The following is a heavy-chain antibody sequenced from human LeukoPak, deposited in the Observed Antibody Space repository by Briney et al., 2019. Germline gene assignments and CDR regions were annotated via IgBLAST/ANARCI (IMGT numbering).Heavy chain of an antibody. D-gene: IGHD1-20*01. CDR1: GFIFSSFS. CDR3: TRDHNWAFDY. Sequence: PGGSLRLSCAASGFIFSSFSMNWFRKAPGRGLEWISYIGLASGVTSYADSVKGRFAISSDTARNSLYLHMHSLRAEDTAVYYCTRDHNWAFDYWGQGALVTVSS. J-gene: IGHJ4*02. V-gene: IGHV3-48*04. CDR2: IGLASGVT.